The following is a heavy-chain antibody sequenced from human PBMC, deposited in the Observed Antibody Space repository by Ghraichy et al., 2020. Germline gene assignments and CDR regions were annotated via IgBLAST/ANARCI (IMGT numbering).Heavy chain of an antibody. CDR2: INHSGST. CDR3: ATPGIDSNFDY. J-gene: IGHJ4*02. Sequence: SETLSLTCDVYGGSFSGYYWSWIRKPPGKGLEWIGEINHSGSTNYNPSLKSRVTISVDTSKNQFSLKLSSVTAADTAVYYCATPGIDSNFDYWGQGTLVTVSS. D-gene: IGHD3-3*01. CDR1: GGSFSGYY. V-gene: IGHV4-34*01.